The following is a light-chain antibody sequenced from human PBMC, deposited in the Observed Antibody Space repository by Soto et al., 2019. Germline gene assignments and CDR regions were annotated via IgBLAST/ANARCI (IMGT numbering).Light chain of an antibody. CDR1: GSNIGAGYD. Sequence: QYVLTQPPSLSGAPGQRVTISCTGSGSNIGAGYDVHWYQQFPGLAPKLLIYGTTSRPSGVPDRFSGSKSGTSASLAITGLQAEDEADYYCQSYDSRLSGSVFGGGTKLTVL. CDR3: QSYDSRLSGSV. J-gene: IGLJ2*01. CDR2: GTT. V-gene: IGLV1-40*01.